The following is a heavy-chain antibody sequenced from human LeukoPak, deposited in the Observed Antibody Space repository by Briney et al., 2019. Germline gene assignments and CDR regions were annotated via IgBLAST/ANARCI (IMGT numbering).Heavy chain of an antibody. Sequence: GGSLRLSCAASGFTFSSYAMNWVRQAPGKGLEWVSSISSSSSYIYYADSVKGRFTISRDNAKNSLYLQMNSLRAEDTAVYYCARAGYSCSWEILDPWGQGTLVTVSS. J-gene: IGHJ5*02. CDR2: ISSSSSYI. CDR3: ARAGYSCSWEILDP. CDR1: GFTFSSYA. D-gene: IGHD6-13*01. V-gene: IGHV3-21*01.